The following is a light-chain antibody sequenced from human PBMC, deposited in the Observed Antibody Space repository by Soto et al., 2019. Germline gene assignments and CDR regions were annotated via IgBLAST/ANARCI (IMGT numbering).Light chain of an antibody. CDR2: DVS. Sequence: DVQMTQSPSTLSASVGDRVTITCRASQNIGTWLAWYQQKPGGAPRLLIYDVSNLESGVPSRFSGSGSGPEFTHTITSQQSEDFGIYYFQQYDSSRTFGQGTKVDLK. CDR1: QNIGTW. V-gene: IGKV1-5*01. J-gene: IGKJ1*01. CDR3: QQYDSSRT.